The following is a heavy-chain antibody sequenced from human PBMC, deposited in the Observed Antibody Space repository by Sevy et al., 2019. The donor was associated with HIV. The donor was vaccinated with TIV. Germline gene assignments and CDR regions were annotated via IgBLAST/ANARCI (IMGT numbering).Heavy chain of an antibody. D-gene: IGHD3-22*01. Sequence: GGSLRLSCAASGFTFSSYGMHWVRQAPGKGLEWVAVISYDGSNKYYADSVKGRFTISRDNSKNTRYLQMNSLRAEDTAVYYCAKLHYYDSSGYSPDYFDYWGQGTLVTVSS. CDR1: GFTFSSYG. CDR2: ISYDGSNK. J-gene: IGHJ4*02. CDR3: AKLHYYDSSGYSPDYFDY. V-gene: IGHV3-30*18.